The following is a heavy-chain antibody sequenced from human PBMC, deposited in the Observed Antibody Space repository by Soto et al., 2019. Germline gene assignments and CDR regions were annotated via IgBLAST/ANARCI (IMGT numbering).Heavy chain of an antibody. D-gene: IGHD5-18*01. Sequence: GASVKVSCKASGGTFSSYAISWVRQAPGQGLEWMGGIIPIFGTANYAQKFQGRVTITADESTSTAYMELSSLRSEDTAVYYCARAPPSPRGYSYGRGNWFDPWGQGTLVTVSS. CDR1: GGTFSSYA. J-gene: IGHJ5*02. CDR3: ARAPPSPRGYSYGRGNWFDP. V-gene: IGHV1-69*13. CDR2: IIPIFGTA.